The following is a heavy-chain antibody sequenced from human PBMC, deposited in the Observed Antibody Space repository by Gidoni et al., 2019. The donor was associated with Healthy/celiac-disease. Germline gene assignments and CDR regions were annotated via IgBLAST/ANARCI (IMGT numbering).Heavy chain of an antibody. Sequence: EVPLLASGGGLVQPGGSLRRSCAASGFTFSSYAMSWVSKAPGKGLGCVSAIIGSVGSTYYADSVKCRFTISRDNSKNSLYLQMNSLRAEDTAVYYCAKDALDCSGGSCYPPNWFDPWGQGTLVTVSS. V-gene: IGHV3-23*01. CDR1: GFTFSSYA. J-gene: IGHJ5*02. CDR3: AKDALDCSGGSCYPPNWFDP. CDR2: IIGSVGST. D-gene: IGHD2-15*01.